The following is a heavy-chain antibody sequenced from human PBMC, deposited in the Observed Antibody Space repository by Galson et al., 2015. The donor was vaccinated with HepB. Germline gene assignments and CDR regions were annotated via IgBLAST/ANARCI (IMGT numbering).Heavy chain of an antibody. Sequence: SLRLSCAASGFTVSSNYMGWVRQAPGKGLEWVSVIYSGGGTYYADSLKGRFTISRDNSKNTLYLQMSSLRAEDTAVYYCAKSNSGSYSGYFQHWGQGTLVTVSS. V-gene: IGHV3-53*01. J-gene: IGHJ1*01. D-gene: IGHD1-26*01. CDR3: AKSNSGSYSGYFQH. CDR2: IYSGGGT. CDR1: GFTVSSNY.